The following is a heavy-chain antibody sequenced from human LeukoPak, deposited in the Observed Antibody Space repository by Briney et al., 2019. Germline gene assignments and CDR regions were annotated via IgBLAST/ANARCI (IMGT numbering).Heavy chain of an antibody. CDR1: GGSVSSTNW. CDR2: VHLDGRT. V-gene: IGHV4-4*02. D-gene: IGHD6-25*01. CDR3: AREGGFYRPLDY. Sequence: SETLSLTCGVSGGSVSSTNWWTWIRQPPGKGLEWIGEVHLDGRTNFNPSLKSRLTMSVDLSENHVSLKLTTVTAADTAVYYCAREGGFYRPLDYSGQGTLVTVSS. J-gene: IGHJ4*02.